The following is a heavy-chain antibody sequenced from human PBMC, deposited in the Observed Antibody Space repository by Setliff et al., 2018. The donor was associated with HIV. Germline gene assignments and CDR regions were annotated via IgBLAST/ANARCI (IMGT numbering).Heavy chain of an antibody. V-gene: IGHV4-39*07. J-gene: IGHJ4*02. CDR2: IYYSGST. Sequence: ASETLSLTCTVSGGSINTGSYYWGWIRQPPGKGLESIGTIYYSGSTYYKSSLKSRLTISVDTSKNQLSLKMSSVTAADTAVYYCARARGPEGYFDSWGQGTLVTVSS. CDR1: GGSINTGSYY. D-gene: IGHD3-10*01. CDR3: ARARGPEGYFDS.